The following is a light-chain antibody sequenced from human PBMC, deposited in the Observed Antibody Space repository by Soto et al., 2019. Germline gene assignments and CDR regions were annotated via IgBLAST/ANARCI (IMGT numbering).Light chain of an antibody. V-gene: IGLV2-14*01. CDR1: SSDVGGYNY. J-gene: IGLJ1*01. CDR3: SSYTSSRTVPNLV. Sequence: QSSLTQPASVSGSPGQAITISCTGTSSDVGGYNYVSWYQQHPGKAPKLMIYEVSNRPSGVSNRFSGSKSGNTVSLTISGLQAEAEADSYSSSYTSSRTVPNLVFGTRGKGNVL. CDR2: EVS.